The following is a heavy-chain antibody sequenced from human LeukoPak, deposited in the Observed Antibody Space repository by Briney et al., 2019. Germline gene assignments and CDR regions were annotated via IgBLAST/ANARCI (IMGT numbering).Heavy chain of an antibody. D-gene: IGHD5-18*01. V-gene: IGHV3-30*18. J-gene: IGHJ2*01. CDR2: ISYDGSNK. CDR3: AKVRYSYGYPTEEGPDWYFDL. CDR1: GFTFSSYG. Sequence: PGGSLRLSCAASGFTFSSYGMHWVRQAPGKGLEWVAVISYDGSNKYYADSVKGRFTISRDNSKNTLYLQMSSLRAEDTAVYYCAKVRYSYGYPTEEGPDWYFDLWGRGTLVTVSS.